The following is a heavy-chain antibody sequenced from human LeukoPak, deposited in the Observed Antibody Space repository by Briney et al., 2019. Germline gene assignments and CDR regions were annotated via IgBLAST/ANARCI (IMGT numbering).Heavy chain of an antibody. CDR3: AKKGTQSGVSGNWLDP. V-gene: IGHV3-23*01. D-gene: IGHD2-15*01. Sequence: GGSLTLSCAASGFPFKEYAMNWVRQALGKGLEWVSGISGSGASTHYADSVKGRFTISRDNSKNTLYLEMDSLKDDDAAIYYCAKKGTQSGVSGNWLDPCGQGTLVTVSS. CDR2: ISGSGAST. J-gene: IGHJ5*02. CDR1: GFPFKEYA.